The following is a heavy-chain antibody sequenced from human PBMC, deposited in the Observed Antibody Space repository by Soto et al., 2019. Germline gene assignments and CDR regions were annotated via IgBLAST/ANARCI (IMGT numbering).Heavy chain of an antibody. CDR3: ARDGNYYDSSGYYPLDY. Sequence: ASVNVSCKASGYTFTSYGISWVRQAPGQGLEWMGWISAYNGNTNYAQKLQGRVTMTTDTSTSTAYMELRSLRSDDTAVYYCARDGNYYDSSGYYPLDYWGQGTLVTVSS. D-gene: IGHD3-22*01. CDR1: GYTFTSYG. V-gene: IGHV1-18*01. J-gene: IGHJ4*02. CDR2: ISAYNGNT.